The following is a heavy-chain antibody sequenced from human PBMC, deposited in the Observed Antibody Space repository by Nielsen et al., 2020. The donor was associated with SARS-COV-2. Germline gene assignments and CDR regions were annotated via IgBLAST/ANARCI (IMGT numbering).Heavy chain of an antibody. V-gene: IGHV4-59*01. CDR3: ARGLSAAGAPGNYYFAMDV. Sequence: ESLKISCVASGFTFSGYAMTWVRQPPGKGMEWVGYIYYIGSTNYNPTLKSRVTISIDTSKNQFSLKLSSVTAADTAVYYCARGLSAAGAPGNYYFAMDVWGQGTTVTVSS. CDR1: GFTFSGYA. J-gene: IGHJ6*02. CDR2: IYYIGST. D-gene: IGHD6-13*01.